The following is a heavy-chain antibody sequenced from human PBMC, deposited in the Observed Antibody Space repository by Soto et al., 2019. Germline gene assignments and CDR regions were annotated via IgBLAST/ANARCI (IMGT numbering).Heavy chain of an antibody. Sequence: GGSLRLSCAASGFTVSSNYMSWVRQAPGKGLEWVSVIYSGGSTYYADSVKGRFAISRDNSKNTLYLQMNSLRAEDTAVYYCARAGTAMDFYYGMDVWGQGTTVTVSS. CDR2: IYSGGST. CDR3: ARAGTAMDFYYGMDV. V-gene: IGHV3-53*01. D-gene: IGHD5-18*01. CDR1: GFTVSSNY. J-gene: IGHJ6*02.